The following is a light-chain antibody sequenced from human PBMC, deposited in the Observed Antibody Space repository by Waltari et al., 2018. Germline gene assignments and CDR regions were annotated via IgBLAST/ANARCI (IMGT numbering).Light chain of an antibody. J-gene: IGLJ2*01. CDR1: SSDVGGYNY. Sequence: QSALTQPASVSGSPGQSITISCTGTSSDVGGYNYVSWYQQHPAKAPKLMIYDVSNRPSGVSNPFSGSKSGNTASLTISGLQAEDEADYYCSSYTSSSTRVFGGGTKLTVL. CDR3: SSYTSSSTRV. CDR2: DVS. V-gene: IGLV2-14*03.